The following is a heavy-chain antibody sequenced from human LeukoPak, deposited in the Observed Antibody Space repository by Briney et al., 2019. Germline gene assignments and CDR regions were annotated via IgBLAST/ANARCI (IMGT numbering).Heavy chain of an antibody. V-gene: IGHV1-46*01. Sequence: ASVKVSCTASGYTFTSYYMHWVRQAPGQGLEWMGIINPSGGSTSYAQKFQGRVTMTRDTSTSTVYMELSSLRSEDTAVYYCARVTGRGYSYGKIDYWGQGTLVTVSS. CDR1: GYTFTSYY. D-gene: IGHD5-18*01. CDR3: ARVTGRGYSYGKIDY. J-gene: IGHJ4*02. CDR2: INPSGGST.